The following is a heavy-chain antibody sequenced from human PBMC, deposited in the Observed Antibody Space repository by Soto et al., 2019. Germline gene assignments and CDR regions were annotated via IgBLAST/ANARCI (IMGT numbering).Heavy chain of an antibody. D-gene: IGHD2-2*02. V-gene: IGHV1-58*01. CDR1: GFTFTSSA. CDR3: AAHGHCSSTSCYNGMDV. J-gene: IGHJ6*02. CDR2: IVVGSGNT. Sequence: SVKVSCKTSGFTFTSSAEQWVRQARGQRLEWIGWIVVGSGNTNYAQKFQERVTITRDMSTSTAYMELSSLRSEDTAVYYCAAHGHCSSTSCYNGMDVWG.